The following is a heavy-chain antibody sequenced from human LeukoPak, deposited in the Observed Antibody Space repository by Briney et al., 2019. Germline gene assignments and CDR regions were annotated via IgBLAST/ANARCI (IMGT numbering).Heavy chain of an antibody. Sequence: GGSLRLSCAASGFTFSSYGMHWVRQAPGKGLEWVAVISYDGSNKYYADSVKGRFTISRDNAKNSLYLQMNSLRAEDTAVYYCARERFGEYYLDYWGQGTLVTVSS. CDR2: ISYDGSNK. J-gene: IGHJ4*02. CDR1: GFTFSSYG. CDR3: ARERFGEYYLDY. D-gene: IGHD3-10*01. V-gene: IGHV3-30*03.